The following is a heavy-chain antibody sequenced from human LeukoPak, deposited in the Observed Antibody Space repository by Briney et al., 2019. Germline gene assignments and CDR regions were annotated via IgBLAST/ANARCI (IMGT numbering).Heavy chain of an antibody. Sequence: ASVKVSCTASVYRLTSYGIRWVWQAPGPGLEWMGWICAYNGNTNYAQKLQGRVTMTTDRSTSTASMELGSLRSDDTAVYYCARGGDGGILTGLVFDSWGEGTLVTVSS. V-gene: IGHV1-18*01. J-gene: IGHJ4*02. CDR2: ICAYNGNT. CDR1: VYRLTSYG. CDR3: ARGGDGGILTGLVFDS. D-gene: IGHD3-9*01.